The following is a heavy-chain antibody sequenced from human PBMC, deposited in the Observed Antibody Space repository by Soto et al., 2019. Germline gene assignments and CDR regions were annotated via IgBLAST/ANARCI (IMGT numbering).Heavy chain of an antibody. CDR1: GYTFTNYG. V-gene: IGHV1-8*01. CDR2: MNPNSGNT. Sequence: QVQLVQSGAEVKKPGASVKVSCKASGYTFTNYGINWVRQATGQGLEWMGWMNPNSGNTGYAQKFQGRVTMTRNTSISTAYMELSSLRSEDTAVYYCARGPTYYYDSSGHLYNWFDPWGQGTLVTVSS. D-gene: IGHD3-22*01. CDR3: ARGPTYYYDSSGHLYNWFDP. J-gene: IGHJ5*02.